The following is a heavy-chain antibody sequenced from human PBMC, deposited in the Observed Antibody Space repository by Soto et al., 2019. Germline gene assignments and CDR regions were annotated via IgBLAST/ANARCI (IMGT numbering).Heavy chain of an antibody. J-gene: IGHJ5*02. CDR3: ARVGSSWYAWFDP. V-gene: IGHV4-31*02. D-gene: IGHD6-13*01. Sequence: SETLSLTCTVSGGSISSGGYYWSWIRQHPGKGLEWIGYIYYSGSTYYNPSLKSRVTISVDMSKNQFSLKLSSVTAADTAVYYCARVGSSWYAWFDPWGQGTLVTVSS. CDR2: IYYSGST. CDR1: GGSISSGGYY.